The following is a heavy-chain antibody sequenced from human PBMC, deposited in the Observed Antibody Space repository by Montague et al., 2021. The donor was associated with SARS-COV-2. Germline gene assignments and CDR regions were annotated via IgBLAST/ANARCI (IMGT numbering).Heavy chain of an antibody. Sequence: SKTLSLTCTVSGGSVSHDFWTWIRQPPGKGLEWIGYVYYSRSSSYNPSLRGRVSIAVDTSKNQFSLRLSTVTAADTAIYYCVRDPAPSGSGTFYDYWGQGTLVAVSS. D-gene: IGHD1-26*01. CDR2: VYYSRSS. CDR3: VRDPAPSGSGTFYDY. V-gene: IGHV4-59*02. J-gene: IGHJ4*02. CDR1: GGSVSHDF.